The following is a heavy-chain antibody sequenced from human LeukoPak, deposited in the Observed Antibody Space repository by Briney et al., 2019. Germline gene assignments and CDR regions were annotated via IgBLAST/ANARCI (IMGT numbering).Heavy chain of an antibody. CDR3: ARGDGSLGVDY. CDR2: IYHSGST. Sequence: SETLSLTCTVSGGSISSGDYSWSWIRQPPGQGLEWIGYIYHSGSTYYNPSLKGRVTILIDRSKNQFSLKLSSVTAADTALYYCARGDGSLGVDYWGQGTLVTVSS. V-gene: IGHV4-30-2*01. D-gene: IGHD1-26*01. CDR1: GGSISSGDYS. J-gene: IGHJ4*02.